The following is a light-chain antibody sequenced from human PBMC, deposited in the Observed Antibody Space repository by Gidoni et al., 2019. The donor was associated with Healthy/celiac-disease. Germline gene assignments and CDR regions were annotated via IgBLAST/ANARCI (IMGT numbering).Light chain of an antibody. CDR3: QKSYQYT. V-gene: IGKV1-39*01. Sequence: DIQMTQSPSSLSASVGDRVTITCRASQSISSYLNWYQQKPGKAPKLLIYAASSLQSGVPSRFSGSGSGTDFTLTISSLQPEDFATYYCQKSYQYTFGQGTKLEIK. J-gene: IGKJ2*01. CDR2: AAS. CDR1: QSISSY.